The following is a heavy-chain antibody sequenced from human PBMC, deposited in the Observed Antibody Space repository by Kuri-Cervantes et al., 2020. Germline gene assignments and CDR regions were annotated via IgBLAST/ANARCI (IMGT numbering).Heavy chain of an antibody. CDR3: AAVLLWFGEYRQIDY. J-gene: IGHJ4*02. Sequence: LSLTCAASGFTFSSYSMNWVRQAPGKGLEWVSSISSSSSYIYYADSVKGRFTISRDNSKNTLYLQMNSLRAEDTAVYYCAAVLLWFGEYRQIDYWGQGTLVTVSS. D-gene: IGHD3-10*01. CDR2: ISSSSSYI. CDR1: GFTFSSYS. V-gene: IGHV3-21*04.